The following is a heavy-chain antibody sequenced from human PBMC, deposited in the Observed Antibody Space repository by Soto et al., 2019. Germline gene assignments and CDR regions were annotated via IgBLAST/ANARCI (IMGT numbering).Heavy chain of an antibody. CDR1: GASVSINGAA. Sequence: PSPTVSLNCAISGASVSINGAAWTWIRQSPSRGLEWRGRTYYRSKWYDDDAVSVKRRIAINPHTSANQFSLQLDSVPPEDPAANYCAREERKGSSGVSGLEDWGQGTTVTASS. V-gene: IGHV6-1*01. J-gene: IGHJ6*02. CDR2: TYYRSKWYD. D-gene: IGHD6-6*01. CDR3: AREERKGSSGVSGLED.